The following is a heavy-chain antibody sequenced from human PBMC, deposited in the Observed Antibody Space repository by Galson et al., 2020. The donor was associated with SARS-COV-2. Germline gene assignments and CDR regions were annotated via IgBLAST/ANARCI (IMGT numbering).Heavy chain of an antibody. J-gene: IGHJ6*02. CDR3: SRDTVVQAVSQGMDV. CDR1: GGSISSGSYF. D-gene: IGHD3-10*01. V-gene: IGHV4-61*02. CDR2: IHPRGGT. Sequence: SETLSLTCAVSGGSISSGSYFWSWIRQPAGKGLEWIGRIHPRGGTNYNPSLESRLTISLDTSKNQLSLTLSSVTAADTAVYYCSRDTVVQAVSQGMDVWGPGTTVTVTS.